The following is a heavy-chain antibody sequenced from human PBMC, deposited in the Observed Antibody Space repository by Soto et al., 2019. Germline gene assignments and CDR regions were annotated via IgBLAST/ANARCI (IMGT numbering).Heavy chain of an antibody. CDR3: ARSIKGWGYDYDYGMDV. CDR2: MNPNSGNT. J-gene: IGHJ6*02. D-gene: IGHD5-12*01. V-gene: IGHV1-8*01. Sequence: QVQLVQSGAEVKKPGASVKVSCKASGYTFTSYDINWVRQATGQGLEWMVWMNPNSGNTGYAQKFQGRVTMTRNTSISTAYMELSSLRSEDTAVYYCARSIKGWGYDYDYGMDVWGQGTTVTVSS. CDR1: GYTFTSYD.